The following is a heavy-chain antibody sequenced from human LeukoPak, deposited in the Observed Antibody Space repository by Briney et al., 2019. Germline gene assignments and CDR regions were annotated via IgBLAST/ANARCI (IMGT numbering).Heavy chain of an antibody. Sequence: SETLSLTCTVSGGSISSSSYYWGWIRQPPGKGLEWIGSIYYSGSTYYNPSLKSRVTISVDTSKNQFSLKLSSVTAADTAVYXXXXXGIAAAEDAFDIWGQGTMVTVSS. CDR2: IYYSGST. CDR1: GGSISSSSYY. J-gene: IGHJ3*02. D-gene: IGHD6-13*01. V-gene: IGHV4-39*01. CDR3: XXXGIAAAEDAFDI.